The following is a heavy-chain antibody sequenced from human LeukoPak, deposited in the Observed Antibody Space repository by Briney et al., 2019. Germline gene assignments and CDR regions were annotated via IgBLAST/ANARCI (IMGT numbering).Heavy chain of an antibody. J-gene: IGHJ3*01. D-gene: IGHD3-10*01. Sequence: PSQTLSLTCTVSGGSISSGGYYWSWIRQHPGKGLEWIGYIYYTGRTLYNPSLESRVTISVDTSKTQFSLTVTSVTAADTAVYYCARHMSVSYDAFDLWGRGTTVTVSS. V-gene: IGHV4-31*03. CDR3: ARHMSVSYDAFDL. CDR2: IYYTGRT. CDR1: GGSISSGGYY.